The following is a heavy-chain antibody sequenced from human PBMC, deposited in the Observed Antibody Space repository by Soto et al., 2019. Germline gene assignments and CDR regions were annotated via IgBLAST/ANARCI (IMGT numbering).Heavy chain of an antibody. Sequence: KPSETLSLTCTVSGGSISSYYWSWIRQPPGKGLEWIGHIDYSGSSNYNPSLKSRVTISVDTSKNQFSLRLSSVAAADTAVYYCARHNIILTGYFSFDYWGQGTLVTVSS. CDR2: IDYSGSS. V-gene: IGHV4-59*08. CDR1: GGSISSYY. J-gene: IGHJ4*02. CDR3: ARHNIILTGYFSFDY. D-gene: IGHD3-9*01.